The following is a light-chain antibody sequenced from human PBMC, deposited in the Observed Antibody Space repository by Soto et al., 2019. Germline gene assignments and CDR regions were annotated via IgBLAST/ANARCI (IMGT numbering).Light chain of an antibody. Sequence: DIQLTQSPSSLSASVGDRFTITWRASQNIDDSLHWYQHKPGQAPTVLIYAASSLQNGVPARFGGSGSGTDFTLTISNLQPEDCAIYYCQQSFSIPLTFGGGTKVDIK. CDR1: QNIDDS. CDR3: QQSFSIPLT. J-gene: IGKJ4*01. CDR2: AAS. V-gene: IGKV1-39*01.